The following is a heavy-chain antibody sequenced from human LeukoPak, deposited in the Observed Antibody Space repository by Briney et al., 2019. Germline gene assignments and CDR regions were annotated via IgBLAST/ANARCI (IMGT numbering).Heavy chain of an antibody. CDR2: INHSGST. J-gene: IGHJ4*02. V-gene: IGHV4-34*01. Sequence: SETLSLTCAVSGGSISSGGYYWSWIRQPPGKGLEWIGEINHSGSTNYNPSLKSRVTISVDTSKNQFSLKLSSVTAADTAVYYCARRRVYYDSSGYYNYFDYWGQGTLVTVSS. CDR1: GGSISSGGYY. D-gene: IGHD3-22*01. CDR3: ARRRVYYDSSGYYNYFDY.